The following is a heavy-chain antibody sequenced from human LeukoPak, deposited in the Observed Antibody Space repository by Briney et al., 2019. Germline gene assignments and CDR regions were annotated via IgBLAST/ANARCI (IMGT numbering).Heavy chain of an antibody. V-gene: IGHV4-38-2*02. CDR3: ARDPVGDYYDSSSYFDY. D-gene: IGHD3-22*01. Sequence: SETLSLTCTVSGYSISSGYYWGWIRQPPGKGLGWIGSIYHSGSTYYNPSLKSRVTISVDTSKNQFSLKLSSVTAADTAVYYCARDPVGDYYDSSSYFDYWGQGTLVTVSS. CDR1: GYSISSGYY. J-gene: IGHJ4*02. CDR2: IYHSGST.